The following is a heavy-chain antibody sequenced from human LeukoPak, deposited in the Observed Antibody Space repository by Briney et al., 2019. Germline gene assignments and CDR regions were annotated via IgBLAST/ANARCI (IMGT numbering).Heavy chain of an antibody. CDR2: IKSKTDGGTT. CDR3: TTAHIVVVTAIVYYFDY. D-gene: IGHD2-21*02. CDR1: GFTFSNAW. J-gene: IGHJ4*02. V-gene: IGHV3-15*01. Sequence: GGSLRLSCAASGFTFSNAWMSWVRQAPGKGLEWVGRIKSKTDGGTTDYAAAVKGRFTITRDDSKNRRYVEMNSLKTEDTAVYYCTTAHIVVVTAIVYYFDYWGQGTLVTVSS.